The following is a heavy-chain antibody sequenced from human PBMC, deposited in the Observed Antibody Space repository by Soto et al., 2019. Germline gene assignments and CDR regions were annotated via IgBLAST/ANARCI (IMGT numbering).Heavy chain of an antibody. V-gene: IGHV4-31*03. Sequence: QVQLQESGPGLVKPSQTLSLTCTVSGGSISSGGYYWSWIRQHPGKGLEWIGYIYYSGSTYYNPSLKSRVTISVDTSKNQFSLKRSSVTAADTAVYYCARDLRRSNWNYAPSYYGMDVWGQGTTVTVSS. CDR2: IYYSGST. CDR3: ARDLRRSNWNYAPSYYGMDV. D-gene: IGHD1-7*01. CDR1: GGSISSGGYY. J-gene: IGHJ6*02.